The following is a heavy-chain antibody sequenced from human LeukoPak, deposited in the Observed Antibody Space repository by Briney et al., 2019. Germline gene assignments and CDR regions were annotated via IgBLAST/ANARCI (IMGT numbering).Heavy chain of an antibody. J-gene: IGHJ4*02. CDR1: GGSISSHY. D-gene: IGHD7-27*01. Sequence: PSETLSLTCSVSGGSISSHYWNWIRQPPGEGLEWIGYIYYSGSTTYNPSLKSRVTISVDTSKNQFSLKLNSVTAADTAVYYCARDLSNWGFDSWGQGTLVTVSS. CDR2: IYYSGST. CDR3: ARDLSNWGFDS. V-gene: IGHV4-59*11.